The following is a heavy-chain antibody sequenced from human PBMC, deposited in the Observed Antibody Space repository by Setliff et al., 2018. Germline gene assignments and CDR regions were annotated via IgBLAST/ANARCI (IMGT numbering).Heavy chain of an antibody. CDR1: GYTFTNYY. CDR2: INPSGGRL. Sequence: GASVKVSCKASGYTFTNYYIHWVRQTPGQGLEWMGIINPSGGRLSYAQKFQDRVTMTTDTSTSTGYMELRSLTSDDTAVHYCARRWETGDQDAYDIWGQGTMVTVSS. V-gene: IGHV1-46*01. D-gene: IGHD7-27*01. J-gene: IGHJ3*02. CDR3: ARRWETGDQDAYDI.